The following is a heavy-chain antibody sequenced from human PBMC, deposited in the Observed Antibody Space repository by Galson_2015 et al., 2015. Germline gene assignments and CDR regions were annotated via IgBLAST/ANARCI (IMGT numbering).Heavy chain of an antibody. J-gene: IGHJ4*02. Sequence: SLRLSCAASGFTFSDSAMHWVRQASGKGLEWVGRIRRKANNYATEYAASVKGRFTISRDNAKNSLYLQMNSLRGEDTAVYYCARYEGATQIDYWGQGALVTVSS. V-gene: IGHV3-73*01. D-gene: IGHD1-26*01. CDR2: IRRKANNYAT. CDR1: GFTFSDSA. CDR3: ARYEGATQIDY.